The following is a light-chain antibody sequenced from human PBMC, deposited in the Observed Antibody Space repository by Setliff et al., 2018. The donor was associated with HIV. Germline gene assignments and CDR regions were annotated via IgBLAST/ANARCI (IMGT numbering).Light chain of an antibody. V-gene: IGLV2-14*01. Sequence: SVLTQPASVSGSPGQSITISCTGTNSDVGGYNYVSWYQQHPGRAPKLIIYEVRNRPSGVSHRFSGSKSGNTASLTISGLHAEDEADYYCISYAITNTLPFGTGTKVTVL. CDR1: NSDVGGYNY. J-gene: IGLJ1*01. CDR2: EVR. CDR3: ISYAITNTLP.